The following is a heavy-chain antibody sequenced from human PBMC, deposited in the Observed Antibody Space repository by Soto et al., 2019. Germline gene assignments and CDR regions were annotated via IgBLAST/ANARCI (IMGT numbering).Heavy chain of an antibody. CDR1: GYSFTSYW. Sequence: PGESLKISCKGSGYSFTSYWIGWVRQMPGKGLEWMGRIDPSDSYTNYSPSFQGHVTISADKSISTAYLQWSSLKASDTAMYYCARIGGCSSTSCYEDYYYYGMDVWGQGTTVTVSS. J-gene: IGHJ6*02. CDR2: IDPSDSYT. V-gene: IGHV5-10-1*01. D-gene: IGHD2-2*01. CDR3: ARIGGCSSTSCYEDYYYYGMDV.